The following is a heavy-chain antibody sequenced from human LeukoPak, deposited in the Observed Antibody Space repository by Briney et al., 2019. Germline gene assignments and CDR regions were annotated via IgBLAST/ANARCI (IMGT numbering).Heavy chain of an antibody. J-gene: IGHJ4*02. CDR3: ARALGYYYDTSGYYCLDS. V-gene: IGHV3-33*05. Sequence: GGSLRLSCAASGFTFSSYGMYWVRQAPGKGLEWVAFISYDGSNKNYADSVKGRFTISRDNSRTTLYLQMNSLRAEDTAVYYCARALGYYYDTSGYYCLDSWGQGTLVTVSS. D-gene: IGHD3-22*01. CDR2: ISYDGSNK. CDR1: GFTFSSYG.